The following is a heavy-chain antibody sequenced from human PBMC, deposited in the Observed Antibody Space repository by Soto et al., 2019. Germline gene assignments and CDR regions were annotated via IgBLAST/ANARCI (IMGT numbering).Heavy chain of an antibody. Sequence: SVKVSCKASGGTFSSYAISWVRQAPGQGLEWMGGIIPIFGTANYAQKFQGRVTITADESTSAAYMELSSLRSEDTAVYYCASGRVPNYYYYYGMDVWGQGTTVTVSS. V-gene: IGHV1-69*13. D-gene: IGHD2-2*01. J-gene: IGHJ6*02. CDR2: IIPIFGTA. CDR1: GGTFSSYA. CDR3: ASGRVPNYYYYYGMDV.